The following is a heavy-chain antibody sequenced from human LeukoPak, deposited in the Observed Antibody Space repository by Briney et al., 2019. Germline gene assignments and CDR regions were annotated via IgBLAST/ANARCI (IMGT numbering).Heavy chain of an antibody. CDR2: ISVRSNYR. CDR3: VRLRRNNDRSGYYYYYDY. V-gene: IGHV3-21*01. CDR1: GYTFSDFS. J-gene: IGHJ4*02. Sequence: PGGSLTLSCAASGYTFSDFSVNWVRQALGKSLEWVSSISVRSNYRYYADSVRGRLTISRDDARDSLFLQMNSLRAEDTAVYFCVRLRRNNDRSGYYYYYDYWGQGTLVTVSS. D-gene: IGHD3-22*01.